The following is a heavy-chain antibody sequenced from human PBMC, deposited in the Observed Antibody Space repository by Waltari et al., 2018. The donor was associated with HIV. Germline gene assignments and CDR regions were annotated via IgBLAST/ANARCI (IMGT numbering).Heavy chain of an antibody. D-gene: IGHD6-13*01. Sequence: QVHLQQWGAGLLTPWATLSLTCAVYGGSLSGYSWSLIRQPPGKGLEWIGEINHSGSTNYNPSLKSLVTISVDTSKNQFSLKLSSVTAADTAVYYCARGRGIVDYWGQGTLVTVSS. CDR1: GGSLSGYS. V-gene: IGHV4-34*01. CDR2: INHSGST. CDR3: ARGRGIVDY. J-gene: IGHJ4*02.